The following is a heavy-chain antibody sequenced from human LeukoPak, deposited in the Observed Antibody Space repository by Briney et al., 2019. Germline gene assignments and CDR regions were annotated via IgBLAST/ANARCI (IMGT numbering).Heavy chain of an antibody. CDR2: IIPIFGTT. V-gene: IGHV1-69*13. CDR1: GGTFSNYA. J-gene: IGHJ6*02. D-gene: IGHD1-26*01. Sequence: SVKVSCKASGGTFSNYAISWVRQAPGQGLEWMGGIIPIFGTTNYTQKFQGRVTITADESTSTAYMELSSLRSEDTAVYYCARAPYSGSYPLLYYYGLDVWGQGTTVIVSS. CDR3: ARAPYSGSYPLLYYYGLDV.